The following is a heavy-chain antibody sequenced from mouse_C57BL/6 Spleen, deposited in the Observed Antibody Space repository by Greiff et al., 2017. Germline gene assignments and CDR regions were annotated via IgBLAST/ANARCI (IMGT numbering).Heavy chain of an antibody. Sequence: QVQLQQPGAELVKPGASVKMSCKASGYTFTSYWITWVKQRPGQGLEWIGDIYPGSGSTNYNEKFKSKATLTVDTSSSTAYMQLSSLTSEDSAVYYCAREHYYGSSYRYYAMDYRGQGTSVTVSS. CDR1: GYTFTSYW. J-gene: IGHJ4*01. CDR2: IYPGSGST. V-gene: IGHV1-55*01. D-gene: IGHD1-1*01. CDR3: AREHYYGSSYRYYAMDY.